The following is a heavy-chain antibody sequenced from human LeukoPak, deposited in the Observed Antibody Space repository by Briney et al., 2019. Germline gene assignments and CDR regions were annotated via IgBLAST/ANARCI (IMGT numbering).Heavy chain of an antibody. D-gene: IGHD3-16*01. CDR2: ISSSGSTI. J-gene: IGHJ6*03. Sequence: PGGSLRLSCPASGFTFSDYYMSWMRQAPGKGLDGVSYISSSGSTIYYADSVKGRFTISRDNAKNSLYLQMNSLRAEDTAVYYCARYYAGDRNYYYYYMDVWGKGTTVTVSS. CDR1: GFTFSDYY. CDR3: ARYYAGDRNYYYYYMDV. V-gene: IGHV3-11*01.